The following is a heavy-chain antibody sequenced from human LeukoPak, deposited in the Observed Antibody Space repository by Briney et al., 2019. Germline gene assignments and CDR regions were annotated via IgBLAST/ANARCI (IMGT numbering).Heavy chain of an antibody. CDR2: IYYSGST. Sequence: SETLSLTCTVSGGSISSYYWSWIRQPPGKGLEWIGYIYYSGSTNYNPSLKSRVTISVDTSKNQFSLKLSSVTAADTAVYYCARDRSYYDGSGPGIDWGQGTLVTVSS. V-gene: IGHV4-59*12. CDR1: GGSISSYY. CDR3: ARDRSYYDGSGPGID. J-gene: IGHJ4*02. D-gene: IGHD3-22*01.